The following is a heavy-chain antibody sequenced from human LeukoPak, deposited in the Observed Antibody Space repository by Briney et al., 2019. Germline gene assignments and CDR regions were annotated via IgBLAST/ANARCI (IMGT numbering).Heavy chain of an antibody. CDR3: ARDNYYDSSGIDY. V-gene: IGHV3-30-3*01. CDR1: GFTFSSYA. J-gene: IGHJ4*02. Sequence: PGGSLRLSCAASGFTFSSYAMHWVRQAPGKGLEWVAVISCDGSNKYYADSVKGRFTISRDNSKNTLYLQMNSLRAEDTAVYYCARDNYYDSSGIDYWGQGTLVTVSS. CDR2: ISCDGSNK. D-gene: IGHD3-22*01.